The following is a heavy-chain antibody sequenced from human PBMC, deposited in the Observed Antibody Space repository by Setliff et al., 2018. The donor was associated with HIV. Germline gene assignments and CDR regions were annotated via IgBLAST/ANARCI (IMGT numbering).Heavy chain of an antibody. CDR1: GGSFSDFY. Sequence: SETLSLTCAVFGGSFSDFYWSWIRQPPGKGLEWIGEISYSGSTVYNPSLKSRVTMSVDASKNLVSLNLNSVTAADTAIYYCARGVARQVVIDRWFDPWGQGTPVTISS. CDR3: ARGVARQVVIDRWFDP. D-gene: IGHD2-21*01. J-gene: IGHJ5*02. V-gene: IGHV4-34*01. CDR2: ISYSGST.